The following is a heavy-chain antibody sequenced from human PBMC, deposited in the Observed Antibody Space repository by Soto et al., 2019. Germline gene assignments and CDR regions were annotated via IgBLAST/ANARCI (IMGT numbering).Heavy chain of an antibody. J-gene: IGHJ6*02. Sequence: EVQLVESGGGLVKPGGSLRLSCAASGFTFSNAWMSWVRQAPGKGLEWVGRIKSKTDGGTTDYAAPVKVRFTISRDDSKNTLYLQMNSLKTADTAVYYCTTGVLWFGEYDVYGMDVWGQGTTVTVSS. D-gene: IGHD3-10*01. CDR3: TTGVLWFGEYDVYGMDV. CDR2: IKSKTDGGTT. V-gene: IGHV3-15*01. CDR1: GFTFSNAW.